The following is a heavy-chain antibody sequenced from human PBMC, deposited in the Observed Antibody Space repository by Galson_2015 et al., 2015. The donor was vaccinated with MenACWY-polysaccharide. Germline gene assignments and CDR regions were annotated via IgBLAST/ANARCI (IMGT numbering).Heavy chain of an antibody. D-gene: IGHD6-19*01. V-gene: IGHV3-74*01. Sequence: SLRLSCAASGFSFSIYFMNWVRQAPGKVRVSRINTDGSNTIYEDSVTGRFTVSRDNAKNTKYLQLSSLRAEDTGVDYCVRGSSGKKVRDDGSQVTSFAGSS. J-gene: IGHJ6*02. CDR3: VRGSSGKKVRDD. CDR1: GFSFSIYF. CDR2: INTDGSNT.